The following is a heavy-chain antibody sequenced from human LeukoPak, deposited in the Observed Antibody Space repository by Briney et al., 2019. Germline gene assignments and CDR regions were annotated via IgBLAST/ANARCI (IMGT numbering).Heavy chain of an antibody. CDR2: ISYDGSNK. CDR3: ARVFWAGTAIDY. Sequence: GGSLRLSCAASGFTFSSYAMHWVRQAPGKGLEWVAVISYDGSNKYYADSVKGRFTISRDNSKNTLYLQMNSLRAEDAAVYYCARVFWAGTAIDYWGQGTLVTVSS. J-gene: IGHJ4*02. V-gene: IGHV3-30-3*01. D-gene: IGHD3/OR15-3a*01. CDR1: GFTFSSYA.